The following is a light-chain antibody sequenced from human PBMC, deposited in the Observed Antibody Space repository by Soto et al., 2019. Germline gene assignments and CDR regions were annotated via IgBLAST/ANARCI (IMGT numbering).Light chain of an antibody. V-gene: IGKV1-12*01. Sequence: DTHIPQSPFPVSASVGDRVIIICRASRAFSRWLAWYQQKAGKAPQLLIYATSTLQSGVPSRFSGSGSGTEFTLTISSLQPEDFATYYCQQANSFPHTLGGGTRVEIK. CDR1: RAFSRW. CDR3: QQANSFPHT. CDR2: ATS. J-gene: IGKJ4*01.